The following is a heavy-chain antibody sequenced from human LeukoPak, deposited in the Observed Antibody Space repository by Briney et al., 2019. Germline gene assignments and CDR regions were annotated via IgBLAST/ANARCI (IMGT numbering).Heavy chain of an antibody. CDR2: IKQDGSEK. J-gene: IGHJ4*02. Sequence: GESLRLSCAASGFTFSSYWMSWVRQAPGKGLEWVANIKQDGSEKYYVDSVKGRFTISRDNAKNSLYLQMNSLRAEDTAVYYCARDRDSSGWYNDYWGQGTLVTVSS. CDR1: GFTFSSYW. CDR3: ARDRDSSGWYNDY. D-gene: IGHD6-19*01. V-gene: IGHV3-7*01.